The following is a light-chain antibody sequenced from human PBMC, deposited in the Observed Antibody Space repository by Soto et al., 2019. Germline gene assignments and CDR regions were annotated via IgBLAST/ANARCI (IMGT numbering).Light chain of an antibody. CDR2: GNS. CDR3: QSYDSSLRVV. V-gene: IGLV1-40*01. CDR1: SSNIGAGYD. Sequence: QSVLTQPPSVSGAPGQRVTISCTGGSSNIGAGYDVHWYQQLPGTAPKLLIYGNSNRPSGVPDRFSGSKSGTSASLAITGLKAEDEAAYYCQSYDSSLRVVFGGGTKLTVL. J-gene: IGLJ2*01.